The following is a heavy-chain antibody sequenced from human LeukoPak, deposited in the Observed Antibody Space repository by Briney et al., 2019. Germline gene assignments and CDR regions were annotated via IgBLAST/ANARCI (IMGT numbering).Heavy chain of an antibody. CDR2: IWYDGSNK. CDR1: GFTFSSYA. D-gene: IGHD2-15*01. J-gene: IGHJ4*02. Sequence: GGSLRLSCAASGFTFSSYAMHWVRQAPGKGLEWVAVIWYDGSNKDYADSVKGRFTVSRDNSRNTLSLQMNSLRVEDTAVYYCATDRATQYFDYWGQGTLVSVPS. CDR3: ATDRATQYFDY. V-gene: IGHV3-33*08.